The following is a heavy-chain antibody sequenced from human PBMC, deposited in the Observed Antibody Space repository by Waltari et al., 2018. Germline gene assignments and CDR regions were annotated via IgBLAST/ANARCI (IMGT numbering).Heavy chain of an antibody. J-gene: IGHJ2*01. Sequence: QVQLVQSGAEVKKPGASVKVSCKASGYTFTTYGISWVRPAPGQGLEWMGWISPYKGKTNYAQRLQGRVTMTTDSSSSTAYMELRSLRSDDTAVYYCARLYCSSTTCSYWYFDLWGRGTLVTVSS. D-gene: IGHD2-2*01. CDR2: ISPYKGKT. CDR1: GYTFTTYG. CDR3: ARLYCSSTTCSYWYFDL. V-gene: IGHV1-18*01.